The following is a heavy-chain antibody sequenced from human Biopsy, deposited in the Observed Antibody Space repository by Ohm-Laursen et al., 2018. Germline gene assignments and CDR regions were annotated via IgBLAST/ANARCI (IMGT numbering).Heavy chain of an antibody. J-gene: IGHJ4*02. V-gene: IGHV1-69*10. CDR3: ATPFQYYDSWGGYPPFDH. CDR2: IIAVSGLV. D-gene: IGHD3-3*01. CDR1: GGTFSNYA. Sequence: SVKASCKVSGGTFSNYAISWVRQAPGEGLEWMGGIIAVSGLVNYAPKFQGRVSITADKSTTTAYMELSNLKSEDTAVYYCATPFQYYDSWGGYPPFDHWGQGTLVTVSS.